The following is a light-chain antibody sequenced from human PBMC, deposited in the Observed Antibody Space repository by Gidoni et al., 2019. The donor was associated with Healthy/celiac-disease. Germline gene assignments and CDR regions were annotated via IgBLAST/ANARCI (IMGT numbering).Light chain of an antibody. V-gene: IGKV1-39*01. J-gene: IGKJ5*01. CDR3: QQSYSTVT. Sequence: DIQMTQSPSSLSASVGDRVTITCRASQSISSYLNLYQQKPGKAPKLLIYAASSLKSGVPSRFSGSGSGTDFTLTISSLQPEDFATYYGQQSYSTVTFGQGTRLEIK. CDR2: AAS. CDR1: QSISSY.